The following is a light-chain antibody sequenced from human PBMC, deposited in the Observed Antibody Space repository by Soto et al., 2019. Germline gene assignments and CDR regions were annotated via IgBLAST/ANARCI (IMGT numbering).Light chain of an antibody. CDR1: QSVSNSY. CDR3: QQYGSSPYT. J-gene: IGKJ2*01. V-gene: IGKV3-20*01. CDR2: DAS. Sequence: EIVLTQSPGTLSSSPGERATLSCRASQSVSNSYLAWYQQKPGQAPRLLIYDASSRATGIPDRFSGSGSGADFTLTISTLEPEDFAVYYCQQYGSSPYTFGMGNKLQIK.